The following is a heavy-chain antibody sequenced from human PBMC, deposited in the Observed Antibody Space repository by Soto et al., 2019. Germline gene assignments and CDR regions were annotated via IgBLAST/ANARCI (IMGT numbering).Heavy chain of an antibody. D-gene: IGHD2-15*01. CDR2: INHSGST. CDR3: ASTLKYCSGGSCYGY. V-gene: IGHV4-39*07. J-gene: IGHJ4*02. Sequence: SETLSLTCTVSGGSISSGGYYWSWIRQPPGKGLEWIGEINHSGSTNYNPSLKSRVTISVDTSKNQFSLKLSSVTAADTAVYYCASTLKYCSGGSCYGYWGQGTLVTVSS. CDR1: GGSISSGGYY.